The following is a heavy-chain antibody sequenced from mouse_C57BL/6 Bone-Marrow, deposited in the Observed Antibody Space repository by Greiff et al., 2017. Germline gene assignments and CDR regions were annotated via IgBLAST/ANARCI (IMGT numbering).Heavy chain of an antibody. V-gene: IGHV1-55*01. D-gene: IGHD4-1*01. Sequence: QVQLQQPGAELVKPGASVKLSCKASGYTFTSYWISWVKQRHGQGLEWIGDIYPTSGRTTYNEKFKSKAILTVDTSANTAYMQLSRLTSEDTAVCYCARAGPLGRIFDYWGQGTTLTVSS. CDR2: IYPTSGRT. CDR3: ARAGPLGRIFDY. CDR1: GYTFTSYW. J-gene: IGHJ2*01.